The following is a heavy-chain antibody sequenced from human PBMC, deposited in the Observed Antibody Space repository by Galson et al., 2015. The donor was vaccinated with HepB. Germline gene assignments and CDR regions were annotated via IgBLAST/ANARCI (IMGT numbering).Heavy chain of an antibody. J-gene: IGHJ4*02. Sequence: SLRLSCAASGFTFSSYGMHWVRQAPGKGLEWVAVIAYDGSNKYYADSVMGRFTISRDNSKNTLYLQMNSLRAEDTAVYYCAKDLRSIPYDYWGQGTLVTVSS. V-gene: IGHV3-30*18. CDR3: AKDLRSIPYDY. D-gene: IGHD5/OR15-5a*01. CDR2: IAYDGSNK. CDR1: GFTFSSYG.